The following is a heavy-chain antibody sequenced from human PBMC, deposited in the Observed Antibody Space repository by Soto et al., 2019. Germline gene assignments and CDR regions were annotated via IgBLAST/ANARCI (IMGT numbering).Heavy chain of an antibody. V-gene: IGHV5-10-1*01. CDR1: GYTFSGHW. J-gene: IGHJ4*02. CDR2: IDPSDSYI. CDR3: ARHGAAIWLGY. D-gene: IGHD6-19*01. Sequence: GESLKISCKTSGYTFSGHWISWVRQVPGKGLQWMGNIDPSDSYINYNPASRGHVTFSVDKSNSTAYLHWRSLGPSDTAIYYCARHGAAIWLGYWGQGTLVTVSS.